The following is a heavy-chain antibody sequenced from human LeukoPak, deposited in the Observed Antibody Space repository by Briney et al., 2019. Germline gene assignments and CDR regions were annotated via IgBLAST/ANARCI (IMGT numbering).Heavy chain of an antibody. Sequence: GGSLRLSCAASGFTFRNYGMQWVRQAPGKGLEWVAVISYDGSNKYYADSVKGRFTISRDNSKNTLYLQMNSLRAEDTAVYYCAILAMYYDSSGYTFDYWGQGTLVTVSS. J-gene: IGHJ4*02. D-gene: IGHD3-22*01. CDR1: GFTFRNYG. V-gene: IGHV3-30*03. CDR2: ISYDGSNK. CDR3: AILAMYYDSSGYTFDY.